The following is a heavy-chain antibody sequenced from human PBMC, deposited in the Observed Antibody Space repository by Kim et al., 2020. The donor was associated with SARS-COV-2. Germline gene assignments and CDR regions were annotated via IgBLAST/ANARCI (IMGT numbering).Heavy chain of an antibody. D-gene: IGHD6-19*01. CDR3: ARERRTVAGSYWYFDL. Sequence: SETLSLTCTVSGGSISSYYWSWIRQPPGKGLEWIGYIYYSGSTNYNPSLKSRVTISVDTSKNQFSLKLSSVTAADTAVYYCARERRTVAGSYWYFDLWGRGTLVTVSS. J-gene: IGHJ2*01. CDR2: IYYSGST. CDR1: GGSISSYY. V-gene: IGHV4-59*01.